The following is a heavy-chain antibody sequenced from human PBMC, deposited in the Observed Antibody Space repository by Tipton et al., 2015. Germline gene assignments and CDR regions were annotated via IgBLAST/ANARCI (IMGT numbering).Heavy chain of an antibody. Sequence: TLSLTCSVSGGSTSSSRYYWGWIRQPPGKGLEWIGSIYYTDYTYYNPSLKSRVTISIDMSKNLISLKLNSVTAADTALYYCARITIPATPALGSLDYWGQGALVTVSS. D-gene: IGHD2-15*01. CDR2: IYYTDYT. CDR1: GGSTSSSRYY. J-gene: IGHJ4*02. CDR3: ARITIPATPALGSLDY. V-gene: IGHV4-39*01.